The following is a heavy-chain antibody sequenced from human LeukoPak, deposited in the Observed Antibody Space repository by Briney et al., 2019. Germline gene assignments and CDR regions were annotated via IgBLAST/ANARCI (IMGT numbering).Heavy chain of an antibody. J-gene: IGHJ6*03. CDR1: GYTFTSYG. V-gene: IGHV1-46*01. CDR2: INPSGGST. CDR3: ARDFPQYGSGSYYHSYYYYYMDV. Sequence: ASVKVSCKASGYTFTSYGISWVRQAPGQGLEWMGIINPSGGSTSYAQKFQGRVTMTRDTSTSTVYMELSSLRSEDTAVYYCARDFPQYGSGSYYHSYYYYYMDVWGKGTTVTISS. D-gene: IGHD3-10*01.